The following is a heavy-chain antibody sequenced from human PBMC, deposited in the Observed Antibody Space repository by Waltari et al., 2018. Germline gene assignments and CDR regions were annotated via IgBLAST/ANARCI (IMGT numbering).Heavy chain of an antibody. Sequence: QVQLVQSGAEVKRPGSSVRISCKTSGGIFDKNLFSWVRQAPGQGLEWMGAITPFLDRSKYAQQFQGRITITADKSTTTVYMELDSLRSEDTADYFCATDKTILGATPSLFWGQGTLVIVSS. V-gene: IGHV1-69*10. CDR1: GGIFDKNL. D-gene: IGHD3-3*01. CDR2: ITPFLDRS. J-gene: IGHJ4*02. CDR3: ATDKTILGATPSLF.